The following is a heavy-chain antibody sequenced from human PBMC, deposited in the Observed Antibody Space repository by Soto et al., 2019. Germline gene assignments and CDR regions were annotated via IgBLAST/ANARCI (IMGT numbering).Heavy chain of an antibody. CDR3: ARGTTATTNYYYGLDV. J-gene: IGHJ6*02. D-gene: IGHD4-17*01. V-gene: IGHV3-72*01. CDR2: TRNQAKRYTT. CDR1: GFTFSDHY. Sequence: EVQLVESGGGLVQPGGSLRLSCAASGFTFSDHYMDWVRQAPGKGLEWVGRTRNQAKRYTTEYAASVKGRFTISRDDSKNSLFWQMTSLKAEDTAVYYCARGTTATTNYYYGLDVWGQGTTVTVSS.